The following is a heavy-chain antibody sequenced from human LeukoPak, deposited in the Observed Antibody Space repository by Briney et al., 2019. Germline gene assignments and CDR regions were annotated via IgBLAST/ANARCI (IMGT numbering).Heavy chain of an antibody. D-gene: IGHD5-18*01. CDR2: IYTSGST. CDR1: GGSISSYY. V-gene: IGHV4-4*07. CDR3: ARDAYSYGQPSTYYYYMDV. J-gene: IGHJ6*03. Sequence: SETLSLTCTVSGGSISSYYWSWIRQPAGKGLEWIGRIYTSGSTNYNPSLKSRVTMSVDTSKNQFSLKLSSVTAADTAVYYCARDAYSYGQPSTYYYYMDVWGKGTTVTVSS.